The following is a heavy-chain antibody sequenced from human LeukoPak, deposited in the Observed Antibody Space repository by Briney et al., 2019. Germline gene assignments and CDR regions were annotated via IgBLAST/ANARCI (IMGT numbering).Heavy chain of an antibody. Sequence: ASVKVSCKASGYTFTGYYMHWVRQAPGQGPEWMGWINPNSGGTNYAQKFQGWVTMTRDTSISTAYMELSRLRSDDTAVYYCARAPSRDVVVPAVDRGAFDIWGQGTMVTVSS. J-gene: IGHJ3*02. V-gene: IGHV1-2*04. CDR2: INPNSGGT. CDR1: GYTFTGYY. CDR3: ARAPSRDVVVPAVDRGAFDI. D-gene: IGHD2-2*01.